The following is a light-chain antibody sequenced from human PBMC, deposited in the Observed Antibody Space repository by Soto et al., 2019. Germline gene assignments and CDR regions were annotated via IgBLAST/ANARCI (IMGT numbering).Light chain of an antibody. CDR2: NTD. Sequence: QTVVTQEPPFSVSLGRTVTLTCGLTSGSVSTTYYPSWYQQTPGQAPRTLIYNTDKRSSGVPDRFSGSIVGNKAALTITGAQADDECDYYCALYMGGGVWVIGGGTKLTVL. V-gene: IGLV8-61*01. CDR3: ALYMGGGVWV. J-gene: IGLJ3*02. CDR1: SGSVSTTYY.